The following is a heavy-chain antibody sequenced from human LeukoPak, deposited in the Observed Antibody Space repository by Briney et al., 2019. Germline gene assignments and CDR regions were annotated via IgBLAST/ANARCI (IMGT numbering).Heavy chain of an antibody. CDR1: GGSMSSYY. Sequence: SETLCLTCTVSGGSMSSYYWSWIRQPAGKGLEWIGRIYTSGSTNYNPSLKSRVTMSVDTSKNQFSLKLSSVTAADTAVYYCARDERDSNFYYYYYMDVWGKGTTVTVSS. CDR3: ARDERDSNFYYYYYMDV. V-gene: IGHV4-4*07. CDR2: IYTSGST. J-gene: IGHJ6*03. D-gene: IGHD6-13*01.